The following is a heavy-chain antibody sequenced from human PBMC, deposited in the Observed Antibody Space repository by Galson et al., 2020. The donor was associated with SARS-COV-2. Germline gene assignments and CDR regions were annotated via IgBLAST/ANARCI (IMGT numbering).Heavy chain of an antibody. Sequence: GESLQISCAASGFTFRNYGMTWVRQIPGKGLEWVAILSKDARNKLYPDSVTGRFTISRDNSNNALYLEMDSLRTEDTAMYYCAKETSCGFCSGVNCWSGSFDMWGQGTMVIVSS. CDR3: AKETSCGFCSGVNCWSGSFDM. CDR2: LSKDARNK. V-gene: IGHV3-30*18. CDR1: GFTFRNYG. J-gene: IGHJ3*02. D-gene: IGHD2-15*01.